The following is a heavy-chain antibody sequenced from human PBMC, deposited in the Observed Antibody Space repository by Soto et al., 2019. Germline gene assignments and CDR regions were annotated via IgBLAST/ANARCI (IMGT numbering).Heavy chain of an antibody. J-gene: IGHJ4*02. V-gene: IGHV1-8*01. CDR2: MNPNTGNT. CDR1: GYTFSTYD. CDR3: ARRKERSGPNYFDY. Sequence: QEQLVQSGAEVKKPGASVKVSCKTSGYTFSTYDINWVRQAPGQGLEWMGWMNPNTGNTGYAQKFRGRVTLTRNTSISTAYMEQMSLKTEDTAVYFCARRKERSGPNYFDYWGQGTLVTVSS. D-gene: IGHD6-25*01.